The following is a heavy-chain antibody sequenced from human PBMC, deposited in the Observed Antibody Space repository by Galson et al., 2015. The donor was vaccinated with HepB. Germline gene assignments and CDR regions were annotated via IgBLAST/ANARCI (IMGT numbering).Heavy chain of an antibody. J-gene: IGHJ4*02. Sequence: SLRLSCAASGFTFNNYAMSWVRQAPGRGLEWVSAISGSGGNTYYTDSVKGRFTISRDNSKNTLYLQMNSLRAEDTAVYYCAKDFWTGYYTGAFDYWGQGTLVTVSS. CDR2: ISGSGGNT. V-gene: IGHV3-23*01. CDR1: GFTFNNYA. CDR3: AKDFWTGYYTGAFDY. D-gene: IGHD3/OR15-3a*01.